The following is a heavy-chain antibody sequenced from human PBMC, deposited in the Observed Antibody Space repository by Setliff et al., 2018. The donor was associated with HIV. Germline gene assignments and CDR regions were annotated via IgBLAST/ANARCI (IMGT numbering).Heavy chain of an antibody. CDR2: IYYSGST. Sequence: SETLSLTCTVSGGSISSGGYYWSWIRQHPGKGLEWIGYIYYSGSTYYNPSLKSRVTISVDTSKNQFSLKLSSVTAADTAVYYRASGGIVVVPAAILGGWFDPWGQGTLVAVSS. CDR1: GGSISSGGYY. D-gene: IGHD2-2*01. CDR3: ASGGIVVVPAAILGGWFDP. J-gene: IGHJ5*02. V-gene: IGHV4-31*03.